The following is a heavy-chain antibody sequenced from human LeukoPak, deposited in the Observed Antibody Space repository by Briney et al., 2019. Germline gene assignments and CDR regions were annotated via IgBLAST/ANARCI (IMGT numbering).Heavy chain of an antibody. V-gene: IGHV3-7*01. CDR3: VXXXXXGYLFDY. CDR1: GFTFSGSW. CDR2: INQNGNEK. J-gene: IGHJ4*02. Sequence: GGSLRLSCAASGFTFSGSWMGWVRQAPGKGLEWVAIINQNGNEKFYVDSVKGRSTISRDNAKNSLFFQMNSLRAEDTAVYFCVXXXXXGYLFDYWGQGTLVTV.